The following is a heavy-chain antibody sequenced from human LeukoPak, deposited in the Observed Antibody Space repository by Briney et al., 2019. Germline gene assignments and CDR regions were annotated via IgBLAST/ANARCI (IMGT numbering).Heavy chain of an antibody. CDR1: GGSISSGSYY. J-gene: IGHJ4*02. CDR3: ASYSSGRYYFDY. CDR2: IYYSGST. V-gene: IGHV4-39*01. D-gene: IGHD6-19*01. Sequence: SETLSLTCTVSGGSISSGSYYWGWIRQPPGKGLEWIGSIYYSGSTYYNPSLKSRVTISVDTSKNQFSLKLSSVTAADTAVYYCASYSSGRYYFDYWGQGTLVTVSS.